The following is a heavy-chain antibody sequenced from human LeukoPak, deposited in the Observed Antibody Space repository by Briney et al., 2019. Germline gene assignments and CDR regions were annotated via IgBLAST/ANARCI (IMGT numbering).Heavy chain of an antibody. Sequence: GGSLRLSCTASGFTFSNCNMNWVRQAPGKGLEWVSSISSSSSYIYYADSVKGRFTISSDNAKNSLYLQMNSLRAEDTAVYYCARDVFSTTNCHLAYWGQGTLVTVSS. V-gene: IGHV3-21*01. CDR3: ARDVFSTTNCHLAY. CDR1: GFTFSNCN. CDR2: ISSSSSYI. J-gene: IGHJ4*02. D-gene: IGHD2-2*01.